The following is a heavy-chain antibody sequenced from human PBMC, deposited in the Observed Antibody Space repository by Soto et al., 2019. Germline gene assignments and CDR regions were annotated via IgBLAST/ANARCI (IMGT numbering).Heavy chain of an antibody. CDR1: GGSISSGGYY. D-gene: IGHD2-2*01. V-gene: IGHV4-31*03. CDR3: ARDQKYQLLGRWFDP. Sequence: SETLSLTCTVSGGSISSGGYYWSWIRQHPGKGLEWIGYIYYSGSTYYNPSLKSRVTISVDTSKNPFSMKLSSVTAADTAVYYCARDQKYQLLGRWFDPWGQGTLVTVSS. J-gene: IGHJ5*02. CDR2: IYYSGST.